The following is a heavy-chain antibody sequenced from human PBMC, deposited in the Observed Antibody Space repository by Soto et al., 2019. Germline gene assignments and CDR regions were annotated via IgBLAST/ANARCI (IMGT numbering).Heavy chain of an antibody. CDR3: ARRAHGYPPNWFDT. CDR2: VHYSGIT. CDR1: GASVSGGTYY. V-gene: IGHV4-39*01. J-gene: IGHJ5*02. D-gene: IGHD3-22*01. Sequence: QLQLQESGPGLVKPSETLSLACSVSGASVSGGTYYWGWIRQPPGKELEWVGDVHYSGITHYNPSLMRRANISVDTSHNQFSLQLSSVTAADTAVYYCARRAHGYPPNWFDTWGQGTLVIVSS.